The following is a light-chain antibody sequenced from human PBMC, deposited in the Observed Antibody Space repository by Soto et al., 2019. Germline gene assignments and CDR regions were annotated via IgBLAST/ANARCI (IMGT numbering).Light chain of an antibody. J-gene: IGLJ1*01. CDR3: AAWDDSLXGNV. Sequence: QSFLTQPPSTSGTPEQRVTISCSGSSSNIGSNTVKWYQQLPGTAPKLLIYNNNQLPSGVPDRFSGSKSGTSASLAISGLQSEDEDDYYCAAWDDSLXGNVVGTGTKVXV. CDR1: SSNIGSNT. V-gene: IGLV1-44*01. CDR2: NNN.